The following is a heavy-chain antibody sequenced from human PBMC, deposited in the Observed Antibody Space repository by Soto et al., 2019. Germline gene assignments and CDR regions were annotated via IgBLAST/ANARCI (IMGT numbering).Heavy chain of an antibody. D-gene: IGHD3-16*01. CDR2: IIPLFGKP. CDR3: ALFESDDDVWGSFRS. J-gene: IGHJ5*02. Sequence: SVKVSCKASGGIFSNYGFSWVRQAPGQGLEWMGGIIPLFGKPSYAQKFQGRLIISADASTNRAYLDLYSLTTEAAGIYYCALFESDDDVWGSFRSWGQGTPVTVSS. V-gene: IGHV1-69*13. CDR1: GGIFSNYG.